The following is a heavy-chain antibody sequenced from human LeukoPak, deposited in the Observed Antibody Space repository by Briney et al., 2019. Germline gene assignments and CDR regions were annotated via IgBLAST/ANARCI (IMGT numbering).Heavy chain of an antibody. J-gene: IGHJ4*02. D-gene: IGHD6-19*01. V-gene: IGHV3-23*01. Sequence: PGGSLRLSCAASGFTFNSYAVNWVRQAPGKGLEWVPVISGSGTNTYYADSVKGRFTISRDNSKNTLYLQMNSLRAEDTAVYYCARRSGIAVAGAFDYWGQGTLVTVSS. CDR3: ARRSGIAVAGAFDY. CDR1: GFTFNSYA. CDR2: ISGSGTNT.